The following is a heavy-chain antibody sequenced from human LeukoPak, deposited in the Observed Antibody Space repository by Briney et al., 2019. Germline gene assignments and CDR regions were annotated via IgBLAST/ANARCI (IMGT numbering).Heavy chain of an antibody. Sequence: GGSLRLSCAASGFTFSDNWMTWVRQAPGKGLEWVASIKQDISEKYYVDSVKGRFTISRDNAKNSLYLQMNSLRAEDTAVYYCARKLGTPGPWGQGTLVTVSS. CDR3: ARKLGTPGP. CDR1: GFTFSDNW. CDR2: IKQDISEK. J-gene: IGHJ5*02. D-gene: IGHD4-23*01. V-gene: IGHV3-7*01.